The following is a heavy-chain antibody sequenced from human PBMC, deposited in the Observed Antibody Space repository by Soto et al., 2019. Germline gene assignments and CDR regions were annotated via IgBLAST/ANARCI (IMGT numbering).Heavy chain of an antibody. Sequence: QVQLVQSGAEVKKPGSSVKVSCKASGGTFSNYAISWVRQAPGQGLEWMGGIIPIFGTANYAQKFQGRVTITAHESTSTAYMELSSLRSEDTAVYYCARPLTPYCSGGRCYSGLDYWGQGTLVTVSS. D-gene: IGHD2-15*01. V-gene: IGHV1-69*12. CDR2: IIPIFGTA. CDR3: ARPLTPYCSGGRCYSGLDY. CDR1: GGTFSNYA. J-gene: IGHJ4*02.